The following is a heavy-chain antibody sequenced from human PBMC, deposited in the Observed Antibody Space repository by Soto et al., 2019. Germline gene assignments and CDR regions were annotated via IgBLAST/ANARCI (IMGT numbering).Heavy chain of an antibody. D-gene: IGHD3-16*02. CDR1: GYTFTGYY. J-gene: IGHJ3*02. CDR3: ARALPLHLGELSSHDALDI. CDR2: INPNSGGT. V-gene: IGHV1-2*04. Sequence: ASVKVSCKASGYTFTGYYMHWVRQAPGQGLEWMGWINPNSGGTNYAQKYQGWVTMTRDTSISTAYMELSRLRSDDTAVYYCARALPLHLGELSSHDALDIWGQGTMVTVSS.